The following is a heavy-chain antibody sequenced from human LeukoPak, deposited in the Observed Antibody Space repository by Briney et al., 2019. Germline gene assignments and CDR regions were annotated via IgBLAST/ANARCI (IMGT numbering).Heavy chain of an antibody. CDR1: GFISSTYP. D-gene: IGHD4-17*01. J-gene: IGHJ5*02. Sequence: GRSLRLSCAASGFISSTYPMHWVRQAPGKGLEWVAGISYDGSDKYYADSVRGRFTISRDNSRDTLYLQLSSGRTEDAAVFYCAREDHSGETGWVDPWGQGTLVTVSS. CDR2: ISYDGSDK. CDR3: AREDHSGETGWVDP. V-gene: IGHV3-30*04.